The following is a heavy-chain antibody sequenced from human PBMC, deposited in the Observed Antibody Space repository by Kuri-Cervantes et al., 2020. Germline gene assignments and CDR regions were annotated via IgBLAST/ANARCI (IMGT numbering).Heavy chain of an antibody. CDR3: ATDKGKGLFDP. Sequence: GGSLRLSCAASGFTFSDYYMSWVRQAPGRGLEWVAGINQEGGATYYVDSVEGRFTISRDDARNSLYLKMNILRDEDTAVYFCATDKGKGLFDPWGQGTLVTVSS. V-gene: IGHV3-7*01. CDR2: INQEGGAT. J-gene: IGHJ5*02. CDR1: GFTFSDYY. D-gene: IGHD3-10*01.